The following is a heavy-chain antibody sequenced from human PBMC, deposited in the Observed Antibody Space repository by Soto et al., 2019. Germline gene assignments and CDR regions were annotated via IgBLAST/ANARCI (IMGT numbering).Heavy chain of an antibody. CDR2: INHSGST. CDR3: ARGLRYGSSTSCYGGNYYYGMDV. CDR1: GGSFSGYY. J-gene: IGHJ6*02. Sequence: QVQLQQWGAGLLKPSETLSLTCAVYGGSFSGYYWRWLRQPPGKGLEWIGEINHSGSTNYNPSLTSRVTISVDTSKNQCSLKLSSVTAADTAVYYCARGLRYGSSTSCYGGNYYYGMDVWGQGTTVTVSS. D-gene: IGHD2-2*01. V-gene: IGHV4-34*01.